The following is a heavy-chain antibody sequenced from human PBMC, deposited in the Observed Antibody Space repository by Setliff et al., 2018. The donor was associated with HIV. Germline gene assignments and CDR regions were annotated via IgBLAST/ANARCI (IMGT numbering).Heavy chain of an antibody. V-gene: IGHV4-30-4*08. D-gene: IGHD3-22*01. J-gene: IGHJ4*02. CDR2: LYYNVRT. CDR1: GASISSGDYY. CDR3: ARLTTTYYYDSSAYYHPV. Sequence: SETLSLTCTVSGASISSGDYYWSWIRQPPGKGLEWIGYLYYNVRTFYNPSLRSRVTISVDTSKNQFSLKLSSVTAADTAVFYCARLTTTYYYDSSAYYHPVWGQGTLVTVSS.